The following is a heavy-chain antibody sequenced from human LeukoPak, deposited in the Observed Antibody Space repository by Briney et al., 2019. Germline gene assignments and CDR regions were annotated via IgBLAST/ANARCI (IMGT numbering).Heavy chain of an antibody. J-gene: IGHJ6*04. Sequence: PSETPSLTCTVSGGSISSYYWSWIRQPPGKELEWIGYIYYSGSTNYNPSLKSRVTISVDTSKNQFSLKLSSVTAADTAVYYCARVLGTHYYYYAMGVWGKGTTVTVSS. CDR1: GGSISSYY. D-gene: IGHD4-23*01. V-gene: IGHV4-59*01. CDR3: ARVLGTHYYYYAMGV. CDR2: IYYSGST.